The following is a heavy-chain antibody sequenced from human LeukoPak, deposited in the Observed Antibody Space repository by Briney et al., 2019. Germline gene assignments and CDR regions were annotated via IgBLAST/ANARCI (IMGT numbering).Heavy chain of an antibody. CDR3: ARWNYYDSSGYYFYYLDYFDY. J-gene: IGHJ4*02. V-gene: IGHV4-34*01. CDR1: VGSFSGYY. CDR2: INHSGST. D-gene: IGHD3-22*01. Sequence: SETLFLTCAVYVGSFSGYYWSWIRQPPGKGLEWIGEINHSGSTNYNPSLKSRVTISVDTSKNQFSLKLSSVTAADTAVYYCARWNYYDSSGYYFYYLDYFDYWGQGTLVTLSS.